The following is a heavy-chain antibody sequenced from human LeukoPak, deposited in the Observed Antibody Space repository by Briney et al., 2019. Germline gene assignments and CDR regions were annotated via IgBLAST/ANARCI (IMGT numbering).Heavy chain of an antibody. J-gene: IGHJ6*03. CDR2: INHSGST. Sequence: PSETLSLTCAVYGGSFSGYYWSWIRQPPGKGLEWIGVINHSGSTYCNPSLKSRVTISVDTSKNQFSLKLSAVTAADTAVYYCASVRRGFGESSKYYSYYYVDVWGNGTTVTISS. V-gene: IGHV4-34*01. D-gene: IGHD3-10*01. CDR1: GGSFSGYY. CDR3: ASVRRGFGESSKYYSYYYVDV.